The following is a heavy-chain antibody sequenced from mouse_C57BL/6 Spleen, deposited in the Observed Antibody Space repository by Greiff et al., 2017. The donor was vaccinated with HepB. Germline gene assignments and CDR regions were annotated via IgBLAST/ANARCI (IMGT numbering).Heavy chain of an antibody. D-gene: IGHD2-4*01. CDR3: ARHEDRTYYDYGGYAMDY. V-gene: IGHV1-62-2*01. Sequence: QVQLQQSGAELVKPGASVKLSCKASGYTFTEYTIHWVKQRSGQGLEWIGWFYPGSGSIKYNEKFKDKATLTADKSSSTVYMELSRLTSEDSAVYFCARHEDRTYYDYGGYAMDYWGQGTSVTVSS. CDR2: FYPGSGSI. CDR1: GYTFTEYT. J-gene: IGHJ4*01.